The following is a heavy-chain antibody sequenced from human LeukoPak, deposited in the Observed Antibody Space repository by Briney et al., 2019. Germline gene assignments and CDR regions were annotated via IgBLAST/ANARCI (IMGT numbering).Heavy chain of an antibody. V-gene: IGHV4-39*01. Sequence: WVRQAPGKGLEWIGSIYYSGNTYYNPSLKSRVTISVDTSKNQFSLKVRSVTAADTAVYYCARLSGDYVNWFDPWGQGTLVSVSS. D-gene: IGHD3-16*01. J-gene: IGHJ5*02. CDR2: IYYSGNT. CDR3: ARLSGDYVNWFDP.